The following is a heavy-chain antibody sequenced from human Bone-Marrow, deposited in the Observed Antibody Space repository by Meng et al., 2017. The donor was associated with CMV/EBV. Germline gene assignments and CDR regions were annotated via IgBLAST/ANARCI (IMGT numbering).Heavy chain of an antibody. J-gene: IGHJ6*02. CDR3: AREQFLTAYYTATFYYGMDV. D-gene: IGHD3-9*01. V-gene: IGHV4-34*01. Sequence: SETLSLTCAVYGGSFSGYYWSWIRQPPGKGLEWIGEINHSGSTNYNPSLKSRVTISVDTSKNQLSLKLSSVTAADTAVYYCAREQFLTAYYTATFYYGMDVWGQGTTVTVSS. CDR1: GGSFSGYY. CDR2: INHSGST.